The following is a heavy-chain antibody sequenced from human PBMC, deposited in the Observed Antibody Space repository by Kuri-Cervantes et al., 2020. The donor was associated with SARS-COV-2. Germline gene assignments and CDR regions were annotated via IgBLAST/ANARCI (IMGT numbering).Heavy chain of an antibody. CDR1: GFTFSSYG. D-gene: IGHD3-3*01. J-gene: IGHJ6*03. V-gene: IGHV3-74*01. CDR3: ARDRKYYDFWSGPNYYMDV. CDR2: INSDGSST. Sequence: GGSLRLSCSASGFTFSSYGMHWVRQAPGKGLVWVSRINSDGSSTSYTDSVKGRFTISRDNAKNPLYLQMNSLRAGDTAVYYCARDRKYYDFWSGPNYYMDVWGKGTTVTVSS.